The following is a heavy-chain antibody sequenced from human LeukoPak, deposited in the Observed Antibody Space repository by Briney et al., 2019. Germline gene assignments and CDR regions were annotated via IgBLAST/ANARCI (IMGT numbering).Heavy chain of an antibody. CDR3: AREIGPRQLHLWGSAFDY. J-gene: IGHJ4*02. V-gene: IGHV1-18*01. Sequence: ASVKVSCKASGYTFTSFGISWVRQAPGQGLEWMGGFDPEDGETIYAQKFQGRLTMTRDTSTTTVYMELSSLRSEDTAMYYCAREIGPRQLHLWGSAFDYWGQGTLVTVSS. CDR2: FDPEDGET. CDR1: GYTFTSFG. D-gene: IGHD5-18*01.